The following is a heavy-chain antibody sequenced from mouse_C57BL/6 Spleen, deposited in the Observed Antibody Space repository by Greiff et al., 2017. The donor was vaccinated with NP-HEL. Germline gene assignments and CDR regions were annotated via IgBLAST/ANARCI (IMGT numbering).Heavy chain of an antibody. Sequence: QVQLQQPGAELVKPGASVKLSCKASGYTFTSYWMHWVKQRPGQGLEWIGMIHPNSGSTNYNEKFKSKATLTVDKSSSTAYMQLSSLTSEDSAVYYCARNRDYGSSFWFAYWGQGTLVTVSA. V-gene: IGHV1-64*01. D-gene: IGHD1-1*01. J-gene: IGHJ3*01. CDR2: IHPNSGST. CDR3: ARNRDYGSSFWFAY. CDR1: GYTFTSYW.